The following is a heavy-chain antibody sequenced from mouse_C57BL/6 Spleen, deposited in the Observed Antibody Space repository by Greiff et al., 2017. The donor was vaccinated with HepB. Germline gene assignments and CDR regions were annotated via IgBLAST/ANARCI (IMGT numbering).Heavy chain of an antibody. J-gene: IGHJ4*01. CDR1: GYTFTDYN. V-gene: IGHV1-18*01. CDR2: INPNNGGT. Sequence: VQLKESGPELVKPGASVKIPCKASGYTFTDYNMDWVKQSHGKSLEWIGDINPNNGGTIYNQKFKGKATLTVDKSSSTAYMELRSLTSEDTAVYYCARDDGYPYYAMDYWGQGTSVTVSS. D-gene: IGHD2-3*01. CDR3: ARDDGYPYYAMDY.